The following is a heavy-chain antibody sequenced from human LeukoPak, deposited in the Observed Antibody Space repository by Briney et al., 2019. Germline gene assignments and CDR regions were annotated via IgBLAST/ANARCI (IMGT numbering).Heavy chain of an antibody. CDR3: AKVSVDIVVVPAAYFDY. CDR2: ISGSGGST. V-gene: IGHV3-23*01. D-gene: IGHD2-2*03. CDR1: GFTFSSYA. Sequence: GGSLRLSCAASGFTFSSYAMSWVRQAPGKGLEWVSAISGSGGSTYYADSVKGRFTISRDNSKNTLYLQMNSLRAEDTAVYYCAKVSVDIVVVPAAYFDYWGQGTLVTVSS. J-gene: IGHJ4*02.